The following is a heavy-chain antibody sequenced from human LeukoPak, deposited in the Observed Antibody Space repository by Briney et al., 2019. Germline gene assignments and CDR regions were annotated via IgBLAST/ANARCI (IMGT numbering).Heavy chain of an antibody. D-gene: IGHD3-22*01. J-gene: IGHJ6*02. V-gene: IGHV7-4-1*02. CDR3: ARGFAYSSGPDYYYAMDV. CDR1: GNTFSSYA. CDR2: INTNTGNP. Sequence: ASVKVSCKASGNTFSSYAMNWVRQAPGQGLEWMGWINTNTGNPTYAQGFTGRFVFSLDTSVSTAWLQISSLKTEDTAVYYCARGFAYSSGPDYYYAMDVWGQGTTVTVSS.